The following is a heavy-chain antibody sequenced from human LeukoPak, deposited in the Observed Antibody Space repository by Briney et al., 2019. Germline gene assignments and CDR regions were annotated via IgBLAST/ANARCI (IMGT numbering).Heavy chain of an antibody. CDR3: ARDPSRYYDILTGYYSSFDY. CDR1: GFTFSSYS. Sequence: GGSLRLSCAASGFTFSSYSMNWVRQAPGKGLEWVSSISSSSSYIYYADSVKGRFTISRDNAKNSLYLQMNSLRAEDTAVYYCARDPSRYYDILTGYYSSFDYWGQGTLVTVSS. V-gene: IGHV3-21*01. D-gene: IGHD3-9*01. J-gene: IGHJ4*02. CDR2: ISSSSSYI.